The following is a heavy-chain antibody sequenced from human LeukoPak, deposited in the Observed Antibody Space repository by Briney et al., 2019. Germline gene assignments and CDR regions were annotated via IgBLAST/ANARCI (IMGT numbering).Heavy chain of an antibody. V-gene: IGHV3-23*01. CDR2: ISGSGGST. D-gene: IGHD3-3*01. CDR1: GFIVSSNY. J-gene: IGHJ4*02. CDR3: AKSYDFWSGYYDY. Sequence: GGSLRLSCAASGFIVSSNYMTWVRQAPGKGLEWVSAISGSGGSTYYADSVKGRFTISRDNSKNTLYLQMNSLRAEDTAVYYCAKSYDFWSGYYDYWGQGTLVTVSS.